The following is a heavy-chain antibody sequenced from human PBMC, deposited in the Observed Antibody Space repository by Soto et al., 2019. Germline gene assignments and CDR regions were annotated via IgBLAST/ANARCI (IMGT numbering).Heavy chain of an antibody. Sequence: ASVKVSCKASGYTFTGYYMHCVRQAPGQGLEWMGWINPNSGGTNYAQKFQGWVTMTRDTSISTAYMELSRLRSDDTAVYYCARTLDPVATIGRYYFDYWGQGTLVTVSS. CDR2: INPNSGGT. D-gene: IGHD5-12*01. CDR3: ARTLDPVATIGRYYFDY. V-gene: IGHV1-2*04. J-gene: IGHJ4*02. CDR1: GYTFTGYY.